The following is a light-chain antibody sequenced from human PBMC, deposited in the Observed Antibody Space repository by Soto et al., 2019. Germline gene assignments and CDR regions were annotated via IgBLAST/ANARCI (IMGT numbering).Light chain of an antibody. J-gene: IGKJ1*01. Sequence: EIVMTQSPATLSVSPGERATLSCRASQRVSSNLAWYQQKPGQAPRLLIYGASTRATGIPATFSGSGSGTEFTLTISSLQSEDFAVYYCQQYNNWPRTFGQGTKVEIK. V-gene: IGKV3-15*01. CDR1: QRVSSN. CDR3: QQYNNWPRT. CDR2: GAS.